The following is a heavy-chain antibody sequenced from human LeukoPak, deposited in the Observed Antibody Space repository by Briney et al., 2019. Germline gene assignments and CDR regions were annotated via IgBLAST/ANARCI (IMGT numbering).Heavy chain of an antibody. CDR1: GFTFSSYG. J-gene: IGHJ6*03. CDR3: AGPPAGYYYYMDV. CDR2: IRYDGSNK. V-gene: IGHV3-30*02. Sequence: GGSLRLSCAASGFTFSSYGMHWVRQAPGKGLEWVAFIRYDGSNKYYADSVKGRFTISRDNSKNTLYLQMNSLRAEDTAVYHCAGPPAGYYYYMDVWGKGTTVTVSS.